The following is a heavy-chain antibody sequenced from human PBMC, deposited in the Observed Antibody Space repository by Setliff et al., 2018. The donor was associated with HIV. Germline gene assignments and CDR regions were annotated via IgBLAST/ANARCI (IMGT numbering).Heavy chain of an antibody. CDR3: ARHGGYSYFYYYYMDV. CDR2: IYYSGTT. V-gene: IGHV4-31*03. Sequence: SETLSLTCTVSGGSISSGGYYWSWIRQHPGKGLEWIGYIYYSGTTYYNPSLKSRATISVDTSKNQFSLKLTSVTAADTAVYYCARHGGYSYFYYYYMDVWGKGTTVTV. D-gene: IGHD4-17*01. CDR1: GGSISSGGYY. J-gene: IGHJ6*03.